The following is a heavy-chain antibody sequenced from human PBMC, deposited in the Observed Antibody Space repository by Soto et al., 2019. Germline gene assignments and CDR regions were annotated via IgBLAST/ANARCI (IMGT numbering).Heavy chain of an antibody. CDR3: EKGPQPGYYDSGTFYYSVT. J-gene: IGHJ4*02. Sequence: SSTXSLTCSVYVCSFHVYYFILIRHPPGEGLEWIGEINHSGSANYNPTFKSRVFISVDMSKNQMSLQLTSVSAADTAVYYCEKGPQPGYYDSGTFYYSVTWGQGTLVKVYS. CDR1: VCSFHVYY. D-gene: IGHD3-10*01. V-gene: IGHV4-34*01. CDR2: INHSGSA.